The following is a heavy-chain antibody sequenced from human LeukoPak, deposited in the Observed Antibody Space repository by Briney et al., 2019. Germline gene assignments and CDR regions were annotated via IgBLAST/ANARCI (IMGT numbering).Heavy chain of an antibody. CDR1: GFTFSDYY. V-gene: IGHV3-11*01. Sequence: GGSLRLSCAASGFTFSDYYMSWIRQAPGKGLEWVSYISSSGSTIYYADSVKGRFTISRDNAKNSLYLQMNSLRAEDTAVYYCARDPDSEYPYFDYWGQGTLVTVSS. D-gene: IGHD2-2*02. CDR2: ISSSGSTI. J-gene: IGHJ4*02. CDR3: ARDPDSEYPYFDY.